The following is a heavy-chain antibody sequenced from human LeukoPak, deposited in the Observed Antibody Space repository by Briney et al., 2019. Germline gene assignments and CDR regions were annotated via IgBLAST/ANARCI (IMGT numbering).Heavy chain of an antibody. CDR2: IYYSGTT. CDR1: GGSISSSPYY. V-gene: IGHV4-39*07. CDR3: ARPTPGGIAAAGTRGIKWFDP. D-gene: IGHD6-13*01. J-gene: IGHJ5*02. Sequence: SETLSLTCTVSGGSISSSPYYWGWIRQPPGKGLEWIGSIYYSGTTHYSPSLESRVTISVDTSKNQFSLKLASVTAADTAVYYCARPTPGGIAAAGTRGIKWFDPWGQGTLVTVSS.